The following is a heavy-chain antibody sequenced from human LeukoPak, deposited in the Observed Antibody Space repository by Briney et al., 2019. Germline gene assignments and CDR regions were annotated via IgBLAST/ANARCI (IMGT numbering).Heavy chain of an antibody. CDR2: INANNGNT. J-gene: IGHJ5*02. CDR1: GYTFSSYG. Sequence: ASVKVSCKASGYTFSSYGITWVRQAPGQGLEWMGWINANNGNTNYVQKLQGRVTMTTDTSTSTAYMELRSLRSDDTAVYYCARKGDDIVATIWRGNWFDPWGQGTLVTVSS. CDR3: ARKGDDIVATIWRGNWFDP. V-gene: IGHV1-18*04. D-gene: IGHD5-12*01.